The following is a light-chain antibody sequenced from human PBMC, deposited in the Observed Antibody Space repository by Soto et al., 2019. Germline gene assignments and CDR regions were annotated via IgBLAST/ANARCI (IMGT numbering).Light chain of an antibody. J-gene: IGKJ1*01. V-gene: IGKV3-20*01. CDR2: GAS. CDR1: QSVSSSS. CDR3: QQYGSSPET. Sequence: IVLTQAPGTLSLSPGERATVSCRASQSVSSSSLAWYQQKPGQAPRLLIYGASSRATGIPDRFSGSGSGTDFPLTISGLETEDFAVYYCQQYGSSPETFGQGTKVEIK.